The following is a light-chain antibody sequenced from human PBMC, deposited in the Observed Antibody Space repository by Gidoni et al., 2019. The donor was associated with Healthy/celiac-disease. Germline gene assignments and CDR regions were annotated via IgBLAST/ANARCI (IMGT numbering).Light chain of an antibody. J-gene: IGKJ1*01. V-gene: IGKV1-13*02. CDR2: DAS. Sequence: IHLPQSPSSLSASVGDRVTIPCRASQGISSALAWYQQKPGKAPKFLIYDASSLESGVPSRFSGSGSGTDFTLTISSLQTEDVATYYCQQFNSYSWTFGQGTKVEIK. CDR1: QGISSA. CDR3: QQFNSYSWT.